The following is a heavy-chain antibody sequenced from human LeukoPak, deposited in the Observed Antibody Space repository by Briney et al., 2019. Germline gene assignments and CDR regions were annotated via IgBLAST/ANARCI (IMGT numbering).Heavy chain of an antibody. V-gene: IGHV3-23*01. CDR2: ISGSGGTT. CDR3: SKGLWFGLDY. Sequence: GGSLRLSCAASGFTFSSYAMSWVRQAPGKGLEWVSAISGSGGTTYYADSVKGRFTISRDNSKNTLYLQMNSLRAEDTTVYYCSKGLWFGLDYWGQGTLVTVSS. CDR1: GFTFSSYA. D-gene: IGHD3-10*01. J-gene: IGHJ4*02.